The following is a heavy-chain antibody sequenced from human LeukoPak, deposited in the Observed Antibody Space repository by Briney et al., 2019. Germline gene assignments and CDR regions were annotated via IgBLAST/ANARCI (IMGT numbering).Heavy chain of an antibody. J-gene: IGHJ3*02. V-gene: IGHV3-9*03. Sequence: GGSLRLSCAASGFTFDDYAMHWVRQAPGKGLEWVSGISWNSGSIGYADSVKGRFTISRDNAKNSLYLQMNSLRAEDMALYYCAKDARGGYDSEFEAFDIWGQGTMVTVSS. CDR3: AKDARGGYDSEFEAFDI. CDR2: ISWNSGSI. CDR1: GFTFDDYA. D-gene: IGHD5-12*01.